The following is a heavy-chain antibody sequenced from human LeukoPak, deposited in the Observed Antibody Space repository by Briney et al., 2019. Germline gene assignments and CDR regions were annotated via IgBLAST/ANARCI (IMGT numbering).Heavy chain of an antibody. J-gene: IGHJ4*02. CDR3: ARDRQDPGEMSN. CDR1: GFTFSNFG. V-gene: IGHV3-23*01. CDR2: ISDTGSDT. D-gene: IGHD5-24*01. Sequence: GGSLRLSCTASGFTFSNFGMAWVRQAPGKGLEWVSSISDTGSDTYYADSVKGRFTVSRDNSKNTLYLQMNSLRAEDTAVYYCARDRQDPGEMSNWGQGTLVTVSS.